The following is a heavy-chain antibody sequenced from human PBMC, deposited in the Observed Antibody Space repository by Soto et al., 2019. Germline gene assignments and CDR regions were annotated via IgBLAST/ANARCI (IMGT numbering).Heavy chain of an antibody. Sequence: QVQLVQSGAEVQKPGSSVKVSCKASGGTFSSYAISWVRQAPGQGLEWMGGIIPIFGTANYAQKFQGRVTITADESTSTAYMELSSLRSEDTAVYYCAREASPRNYDFWSGPTYFDYWGQGTLVTVSS. CDR2: IIPIFGTA. D-gene: IGHD3-3*01. CDR1: GGTFSSYA. CDR3: AREASPRNYDFWSGPTYFDY. J-gene: IGHJ4*02. V-gene: IGHV1-69*01.